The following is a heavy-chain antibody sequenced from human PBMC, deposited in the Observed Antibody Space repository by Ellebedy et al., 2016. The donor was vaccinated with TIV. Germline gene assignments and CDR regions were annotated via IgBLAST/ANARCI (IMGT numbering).Heavy chain of an antibody. Sequence: MPSETLSLTCTVSGGSISSSVYYWGWIRQPPGKGLEWIGSIYYSGTTHYNPSLKSRVTLSADTSKNQFSLNLRTVTAADTAVYYCARTDPWQPIDDWGQGILVSVSS. D-gene: IGHD2-21*02. V-gene: IGHV4-39*01. CDR3: ARTDPWQPIDD. CDR1: GGSISSSVYY. CDR2: IYYSGTT. J-gene: IGHJ4*02.